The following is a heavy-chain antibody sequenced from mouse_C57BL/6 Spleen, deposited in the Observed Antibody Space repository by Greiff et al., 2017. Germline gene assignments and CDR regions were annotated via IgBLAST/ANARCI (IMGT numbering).Heavy chain of an antibody. D-gene: IGHD1-1*01. CDR1: GYTFTSYW. J-gene: IGHJ4*01. CDR2: IDPSDSYT. V-gene: IGHV1-50*01. Sequence: QVQLQQSGAELVKPGASVKLSCKASGYTFTSYWMQWVKQRPGQGLEWIGEIDPSDSYTNYNQTFQGKATLTVDTSSSTAYMQLSSLTSEDSAVYYCARGGLRERAMDDWGQGTSVTVSS. CDR3: ARGGLRERAMDD.